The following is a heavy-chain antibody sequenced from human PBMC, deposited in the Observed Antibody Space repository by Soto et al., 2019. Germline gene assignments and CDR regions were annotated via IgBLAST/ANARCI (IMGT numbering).Heavy chain of an antibody. J-gene: IGHJ4*02. CDR2: IYPGDSDT. Sequence: EVQLVQSGAEVKKPGESLKISCEGSGYSFTSYWIGWVRQMPGKGLEWMGIIYPGDSDTRYSPSFQGQVTISADKSISAAYLQCSSLKASDTAMYYCARRILIVDATGWAFDYWGQGTLVTVCS. CDR1: GYSFTSYW. V-gene: IGHV5-51*01. CDR3: ARRILIVDATGWAFDY. D-gene: IGHD1-26*01.